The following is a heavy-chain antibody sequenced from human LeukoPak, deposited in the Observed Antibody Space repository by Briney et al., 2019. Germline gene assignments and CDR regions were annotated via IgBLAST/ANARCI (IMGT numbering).Heavy chain of an antibody. CDR3: ARAVAGYKIFDY. Sequence: PSETLSLTCAVYGGSFSGYNWSWIRQPPGKGLEWIGEINHSGSTNYNPSLKSRVTISVDTSKNQFSLKLSSVTAADTAVYYCARAVAGYKIFDYWGQGTLVTVSS. J-gene: IGHJ4*02. CDR2: INHSGST. D-gene: IGHD6-19*01. V-gene: IGHV4-34*01. CDR1: GGSFSGYN.